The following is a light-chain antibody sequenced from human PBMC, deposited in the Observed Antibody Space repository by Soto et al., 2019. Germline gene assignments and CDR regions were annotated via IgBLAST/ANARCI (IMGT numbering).Light chain of an antibody. V-gene: IGKV3-20*01. CDR1: QSVSNNY. J-gene: IGKJ5*01. CDR3: QQYNSYSDT. Sequence: EIVLTQSPGTLSLSPWERATLSCRASQSVSNNYLAWYQQKPGQAPRLLIYGASNRATGIPDRSSGSGSGTEFTLTISSLQPDDFATYYCQQYNSYSDTFGQGTRLEIK. CDR2: GAS.